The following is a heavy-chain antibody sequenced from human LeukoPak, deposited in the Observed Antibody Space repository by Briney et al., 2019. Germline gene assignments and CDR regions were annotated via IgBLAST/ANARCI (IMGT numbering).Heavy chain of an antibody. CDR1: GFTFSSYS. J-gene: IGHJ4*02. CDR2: ISSSSYI. Sequence: GGSLRLSCAASGFTFSSYSMNWVRQAPGKGLEWVSSISSSSYIYYADSVKGRFTISRDNAKNSLYLQMNSLRAEDTAVYYCARGSHCSSTSCREAGRMDYWGQGTLVTVSS. D-gene: IGHD2-2*01. V-gene: IGHV3-21*01. CDR3: ARGSHCSSTSCREAGRMDY.